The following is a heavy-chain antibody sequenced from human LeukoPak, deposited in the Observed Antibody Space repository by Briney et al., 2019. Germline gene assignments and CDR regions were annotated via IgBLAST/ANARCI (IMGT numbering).Heavy chain of an antibody. V-gene: IGHV1-3*01. J-gene: IGHJ6*04. CDR3: ARVGKWGGYDSGRFNYYYGMDV. CDR1: GYTFTSYA. D-gene: IGHD5-12*01. Sequence: ASVKVSCKASGYTFTSYAMHWVRPAPGQRLEWMGWINAGNGNTKYSQKFQGRVTITRDTSASTAYMELSGLRSEDTAVYYCARVGKWGGYDSGRFNYYYGMDVWGKGTTVTVSS. CDR2: INAGNGNT.